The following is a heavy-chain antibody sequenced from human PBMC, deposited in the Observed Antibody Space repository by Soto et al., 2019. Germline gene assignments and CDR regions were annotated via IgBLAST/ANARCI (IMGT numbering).Heavy chain of an antibody. CDR3: ARDRQSEIVAMLASNGMDV. Sequence: QVQLQESGPGLVKPSQTLSLTCTVSGGSINSDDSYWSWLRQPPGRGLEWIGYIYDSETTYYNPSPKRRVTISVATSTNQFSLKLNSVTAADTAVYYCARDRQSEIVAMLASNGMDVWGQGTTVIVSS. V-gene: IGHV4-30-4*01. J-gene: IGHJ6*02. CDR2: IYDSETT. CDR1: GGSINSDDSY. D-gene: IGHD5-12*01.